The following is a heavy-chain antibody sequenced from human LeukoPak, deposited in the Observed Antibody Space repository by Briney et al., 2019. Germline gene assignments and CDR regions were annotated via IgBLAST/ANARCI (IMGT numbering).Heavy chain of an antibody. V-gene: IGHV1-18*01. J-gene: IGHJ6*03. D-gene: IGHD2-15*01. Sequence: GGSLRLSCAASGFTFTSYGISWVRQAPGQGLEWMGWISAYNGNTNYAQKLQGRVTMTTDTSTSTAYMELRSLRSDDTAVYYCARVGPIVVVVNYYYYYMDVWGKGTTVTISS. CDR3: ARVGPIVVVVNYYYYYMDV. CDR2: ISAYNGNT. CDR1: GFTFTSYG.